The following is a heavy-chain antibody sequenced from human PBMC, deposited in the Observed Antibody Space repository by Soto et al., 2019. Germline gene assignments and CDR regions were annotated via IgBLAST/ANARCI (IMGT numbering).Heavy chain of an antibody. CDR3: AREYYDSSGYPPPLGY. CDR1: GYTFTGYY. V-gene: IGHV1-2*04. J-gene: IGHJ4*02. D-gene: IGHD3-22*01. CDR2: INPNSGGT. Sequence: ASVKVSCKASGYTFTGYYMHWVRQAPGQGLEWMGWINPNSGGTNYAQKFQGWVTMTRDTSISTAYMELSRLRSDDTAVYYCAREYYDSSGYPPPLGYWGQGTLVTVSS.